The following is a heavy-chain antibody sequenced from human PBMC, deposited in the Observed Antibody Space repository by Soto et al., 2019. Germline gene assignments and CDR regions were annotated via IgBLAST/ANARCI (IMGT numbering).Heavy chain of an antibody. CDR1: GYTFTSYG. Sequence: QVQLMQSGAEVKKPGASVKVSCKASGYTFTSYGISWVRQAPGQGLEWMGWISTYNGNTNYAQKLQGRVTMTTDTSTSTAYMELRSLRSDDTAVYYCGRDLYQSVLYYGIDVWGQGTTVTVSS. CDR2: ISTYNGNT. D-gene: IGHD2-2*01. J-gene: IGHJ6*02. V-gene: IGHV1-18*01. CDR3: GRDLYQSVLYYGIDV.